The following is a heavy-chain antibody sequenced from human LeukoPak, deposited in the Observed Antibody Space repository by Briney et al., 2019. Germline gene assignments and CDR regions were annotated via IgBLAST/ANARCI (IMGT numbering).Heavy chain of an antibody. Sequence: PGGSLRLSCAASGFTFSSYGMSWVRQAPGKGLEWVSVIYSGGSTYYADSVKGRFTISRDNSKNTLYLQMSSLRAEDTAVYYCARYNYYYYMDVWGKGTTVTISS. CDR2: IYSGGST. V-gene: IGHV3-53*01. CDR1: GFTFSSYG. CDR3: ARYNYYYYMDV. J-gene: IGHJ6*03.